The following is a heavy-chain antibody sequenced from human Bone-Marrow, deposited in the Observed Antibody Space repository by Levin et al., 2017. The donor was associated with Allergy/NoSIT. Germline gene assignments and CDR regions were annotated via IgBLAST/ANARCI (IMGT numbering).Heavy chain of an antibody. J-gene: IGHJ4*02. Sequence: GESLKISCAASRFPFSTFAMSWVRQAPGKGLEWVSAISGSGGSTDYADSVKGRFTISRDNLNKKLYLQMNSLRAEDAAVYYCAKLGYPAAGYLPHTYFDYWGQGTLVTVSS. CDR1: RFPFSTFA. CDR2: ISGSGGST. CDR3: AKLGYPAAGYLPHTYFDY. V-gene: IGHV3-23*01. D-gene: IGHD6-13*01.